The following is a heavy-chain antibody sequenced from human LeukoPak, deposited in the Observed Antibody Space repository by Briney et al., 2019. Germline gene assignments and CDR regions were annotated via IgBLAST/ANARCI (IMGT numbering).Heavy chain of an antibody. J-gene: IGHJ6*02. CDR2: IYPGDSDT. V-gene: IGHV5-51*01. CDR1: GYSFTSYR. D-gene: IGHD2-2*01. Sequence: GESLKISCKGSGYSFTSYRIGWVRQMPGKGLEWMGIIYPGDSDTRYSPSFQGQVTISADKSISTAYLQWSSLKASDTAMYYCARPYCSSTSCPNYYGMDVWGQGTAVTVSS. CDR3: ARPYCSSTSCPNYYGMDV.